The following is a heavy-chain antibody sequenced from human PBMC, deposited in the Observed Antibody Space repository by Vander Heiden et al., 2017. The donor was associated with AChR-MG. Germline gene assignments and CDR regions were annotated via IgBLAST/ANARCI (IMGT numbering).Heavy chain of an antibody. CDR3: ARDRYYDSSGYYRTPENAFDI. CDR2: VYYSGSN. J-gene: IGHJ3*02. Sequence: QVQLQESGPGLVKLSQTLSLTCTVAGGSISSGGYYWSWIRQHRGKGLEWIGYVYYSGSNYYNPSLKGRVTISVDTSKNQFSLKLSSVTAADTAVYYCARDRYYDSSGYYRTPENAFDIWGQGTMVTVSS. D-gene: IGHD3-22*01. CDR1: GGSISSGGYY. V-gene: IGHV4-31*03.